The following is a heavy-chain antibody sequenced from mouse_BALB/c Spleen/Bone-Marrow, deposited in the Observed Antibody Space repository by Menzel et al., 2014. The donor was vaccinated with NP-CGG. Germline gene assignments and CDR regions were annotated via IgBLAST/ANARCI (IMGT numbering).Heavy chain of an antibody. CDR3: ARPRYPPYAMDY. CDR1: GFDFSRYW. V-gene: IGHV4-1*02. Sequence: EVKVEESGGGLVQPGGSLKLSCAASGFDFSRYWMSWVRQAPGKGLEWIGEINLDSSTINYTPSLKDKFIISRDNAKNTLYLQMSKVRSEDTALYYCARPRYPPYAMDYWGQGTSVTVSS. CDR2: INLDSSTI. D-gene: IGHD1-1*01. J-gene: IGHJ4*01.